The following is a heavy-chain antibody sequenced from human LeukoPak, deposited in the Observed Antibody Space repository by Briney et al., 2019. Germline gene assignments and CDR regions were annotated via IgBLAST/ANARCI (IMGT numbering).Heavy chain of an antibody. CDR3: LRAVPTHYFFDF. V-gene: IGHV3-64D*09. Sequence: PGGSLRLSCSASGFTFSTYAMHWVRQAPGKGLEYVSALNSNGGSTYYADSVKGRFTISRDNPKNTLFLQMSSLRAEDTAVYYCLRAVPTHYFFDFWGQGTLVTVSS. D-gene: IGHD4-11*01. CDR2: LNSNGGST. J-gene: IGHJ4*02. CDR1: GFTFSTYA.